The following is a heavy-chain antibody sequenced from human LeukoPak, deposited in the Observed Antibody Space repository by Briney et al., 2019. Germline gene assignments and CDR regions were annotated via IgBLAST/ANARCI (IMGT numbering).Heavy chain of an antibody. CDR3: ARHRAHWDTYYFDY. Sequence: PSKTLSLTCTVSGGSISSSSYYWGWIRQPPGKGLEWIGSIYHSGSTYYNPSLKSRVTISVDTSKNQFSLKLSSVTAADTAVYYCARHRAHWDTYYFDYWGQGTLVTFSS. J-gene: IGHJ4*02. CDR1: GGSISSSSYY. D-gene: IGHD1/OR15-1a*01. CDR2: IYHSGST. V-gene: IGHV4-39*01.